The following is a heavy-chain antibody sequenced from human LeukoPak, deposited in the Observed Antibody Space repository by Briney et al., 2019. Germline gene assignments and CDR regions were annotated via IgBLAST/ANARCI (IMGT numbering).Heavy chain of an antibody. CDR3: ARSRYNPHLFDY. V-gene: IGHV4-59*08. CDR2: IYYSGST. Sequence: SETLSLTCTVSGGSISSYYWSWIRQPPGKGLEWIGYIYYSGSTNYNPSPKSRVTISVDTSKNQFSLKLSSVTAADTAVYYCARSRYNPHLFDYWGQGTLVTVSS. J-gene: IGHJ4*02. CDR1: GGSISSYY. D-gene: IGHD1-1*01.